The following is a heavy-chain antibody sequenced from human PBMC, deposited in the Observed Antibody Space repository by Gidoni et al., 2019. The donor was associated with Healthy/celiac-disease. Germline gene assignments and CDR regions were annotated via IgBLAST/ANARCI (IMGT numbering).Heavy chain of an antibody. CDR1: GYTFTSYD. Sequence: QVQLVQSGAEVKKPGASVTVSCNASGYTFTSYDINWVRQATGQGLEWMGWMNPNSGNTGYAQKFQGRGTMTRNTSISTAYMELSSLRSEDTAVYYCARVRIAAAGTIIDYWGQGTLVTVSS. CDR2: MNPNSGNT. D-gene: IGHD6-13*01. J-gene: IGHJ4*02. V-gene: IGHV1-8*01. CDR3: ARVRIAAAGTIIDY.